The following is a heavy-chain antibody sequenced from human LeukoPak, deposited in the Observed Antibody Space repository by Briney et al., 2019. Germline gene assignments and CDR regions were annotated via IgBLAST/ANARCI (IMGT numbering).Heavy chain of an antibody. V-gene: IGHV3-30*02. Sequence: PGGSLRLSCAASGFTFSSYGMHWVRQAPGKGLEWVAFIRYDGSNKYYADSVKGRFTISRDNSKNTLYLQMNSLRAEDTAVYYCARGSHYYDSSGYSTLIDYWGQGTLVTVSS. D-gene: IGHD3-22*01. J-gene: IGHJ4*02. CDR3: ARGSHYYDSSGYSTLIDY. CDR1: GFTFSSYG. CDR2: IRYDGSNK.